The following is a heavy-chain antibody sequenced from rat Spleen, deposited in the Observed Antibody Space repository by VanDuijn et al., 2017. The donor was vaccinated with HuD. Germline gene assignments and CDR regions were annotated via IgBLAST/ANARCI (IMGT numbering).Heavy chain of an antibody. CDR2: ILYDGRTT. Sequence: EVQLVESGGGLVQPGRSMKLSCVASGFTFNSYWMTWIRQTPKKGLEWVATILYDGRTTYYRDSVTGRFTISRDNAENTLYLQLDSLRSEDTATYYCARHGSSNYGWYFDYWGHGVRVTVSS. CDR1: GFTFNSYW. D-gene: IGHD1-11*01. V-gene: IGHV5-7*01. CDR3: ARHGSSNYGWYFDY. J-gene: IGHJ2*01.